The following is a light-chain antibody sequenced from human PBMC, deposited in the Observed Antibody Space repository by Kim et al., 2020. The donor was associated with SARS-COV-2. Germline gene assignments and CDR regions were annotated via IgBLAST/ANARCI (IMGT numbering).Light chain of an antibody. CDR2: GAS. J-gene: IGKJ4*01. Sequence: SASLGDRVTITCRARRDIKNSFACYQQRPGKAPKFLLYGASRLTSGVPSRFSGSGSGTDYTLTITNLQPEDIGTYYCQQYYGSPFTFGGGTKVEI. V-gene: IGKV1-NL1*01. CDR3: QQYYGSPFT. CDR1: RDIKNS.